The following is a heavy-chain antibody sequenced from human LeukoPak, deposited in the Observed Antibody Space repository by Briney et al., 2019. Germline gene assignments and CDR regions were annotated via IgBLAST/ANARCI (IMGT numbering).Heavy chain of an antibody. CDR3: AKDLISSGWYDFGD. Sequence: GGSLRLSCAVSGVTFTNYGMTWVRQAPGKGLEWVSSITGSGYSTYYGDSVRGRFTVSRDNSKNTLYLQMSSLRAADTAVYYCAKDLISSGWYDFGDWGQGTLVTVSS. V-gene: IGHV3-23*01. J-gene: IGHJ4*02. CDR2: ITGSGYST. CDR1: GVTFTNYG. D-gene: IGHD6-19*01.